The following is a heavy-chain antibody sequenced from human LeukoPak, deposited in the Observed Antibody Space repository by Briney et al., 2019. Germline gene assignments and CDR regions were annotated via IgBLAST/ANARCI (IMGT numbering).Heavy chain of an antibody. CDR3: ARDLASSGYLD. CDR2: IYTSGST. D-gene: IGHD3-22*01. J-gene: IGHJ4*02. CDR1: GGSISSYY. V-gene: IGHV4-4*07. Sequence: SSETLSLTCTVSGGSISSYYWSWIRQPAGKGLEWIGRIYTSGSTNYNPSLKSRVTISVDTSKNQFSLKLSSVTAADTAVYYCARDLASSGYLDWGQGTLVTVSS.